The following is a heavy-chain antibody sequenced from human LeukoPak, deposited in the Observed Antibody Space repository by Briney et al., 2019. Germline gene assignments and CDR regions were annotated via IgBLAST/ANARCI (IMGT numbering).Heavy chain of an antibody. CDR3: ARDKVIASAGTPNWFDP. Sequence: ASVKVSCKASGYTFNRFGIRWVRQAPGQGLEWVVWVSAYDGNTEYAQMVQGRVTMTTDTSTSTAYMELRGLRSDDTAVYYCARDKVIASAGTPNWFDPWGPGTLVIVSS. D-gene: IGHD6-13*01. J-gene: IGHJ5*02. CDR1: GYTFNRFG. CDR2: VSAYDGNT. V-gene: IGHV1-18*01.